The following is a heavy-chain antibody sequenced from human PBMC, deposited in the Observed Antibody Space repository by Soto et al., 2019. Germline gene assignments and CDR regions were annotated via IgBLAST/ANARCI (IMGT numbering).Heavy chain of an antibody. Sequence: QITLRESGPTRVRPTQPLTLTCSFSGFSLTTTGVGVGWIRQPPGEAPEWLAVIYWDDDKRYSPSLKSRLTITKDTSKNQVVLTMNNMDPVDTGTYYYAHRAVYSGRYWDGGYFDIWGQGTPVTVSP. CDR1: GFSLTTTGVG. V-gene: IGHV2-5*02. CDR2: IYWDDDK. CDR3: AHRAVYSGRYWDGGYFDI. J-gene: IGHJ4*02. D-gene: IGHD1-26*01.